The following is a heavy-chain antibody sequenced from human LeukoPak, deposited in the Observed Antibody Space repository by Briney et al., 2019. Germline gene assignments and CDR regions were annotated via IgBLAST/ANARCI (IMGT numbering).Heavy chain of an antibody. V-gene: IGHV3-23*01. D-gene: IGHD3-22*01. J-gene: IGHJ4*02. CDR1: GFTFSSYA. Sequence: GGSLRLSCAASGFTFSSYAMSRVRQAPGKGLEWVSGISTSGASTSNADSVKGRFTISRDNPRNTLYMQMNSLRAEDTALYNCAIMHPYCDGSGYWVQGGQGTLVTVPS. CDR2: ISTSGAST. CDR3: AIMHPYCDGSGYWVQ.